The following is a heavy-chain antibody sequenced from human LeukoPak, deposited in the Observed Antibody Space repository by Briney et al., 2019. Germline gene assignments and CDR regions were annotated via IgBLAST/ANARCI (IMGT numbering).Heavy chain of an antibody. J-gene: IGHJ4*02. CDR2: ISYDGISE. D-gene: IGHD3-10*01. Sequence: GGALRLSCAASGFTFRVDGIHGVPAAPDRGVECVAFISYDGISEYYSDSVKGRFTISRDNYRHTVFLQMNTLRVEDTAIYYCAKDRGYYYASGSYNLDHWGQGTLVTVSS. CDR1: GFTFRVDG. V-gene: IGHV3-30*02. CDR3: AKDRGYYYASGSYNLDH.